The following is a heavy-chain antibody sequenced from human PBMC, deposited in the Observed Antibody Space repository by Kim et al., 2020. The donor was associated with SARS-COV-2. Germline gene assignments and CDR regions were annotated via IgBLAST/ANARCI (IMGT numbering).Heavy chain of an antibody. CDR1: GYTLTELS. CDR3: ATVPYSYGCYYDYGMDV. V-gene: IGHV1-24*01. J-gene: IGHJ6*02. D-gene: IGHD5-18*01. CDR2: FDPEDGET. Sequence: ASVKVSCKVSGYTLTELSMHWVRQAPGKGLEWMGGFDPEDGETIYAQKFQGRVTMTEDTPTDTAYMELSSLRSEDTAVYYCATVPYSYGCYYDYGMDVWGQGTTVTVSS.